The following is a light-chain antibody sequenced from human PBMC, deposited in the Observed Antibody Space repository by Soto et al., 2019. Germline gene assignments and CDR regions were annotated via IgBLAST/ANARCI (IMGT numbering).Light chain of an antibody. J-gene: IGKJ1*01. CDR1: QSVSSN. V-gene: IGKV3-15*01. Sequence: MTQSPSSFSASTGDRVTITCRASQSVSSNLAWYQQKPGQAPRLLIYGASTRATGIPARFSGSGSGTEFTLTISSLQSEDFAVYYCQQYNNWPPTFGQGTKVDIK. CDR3: QQYNNWPPT. CDR2: GAS.